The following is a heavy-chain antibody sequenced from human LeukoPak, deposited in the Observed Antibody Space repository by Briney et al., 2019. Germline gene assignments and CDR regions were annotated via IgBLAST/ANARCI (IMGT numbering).Heavy chain of an antibody. CDR1: GFTFSSYS. V-gene: IGHV3-21*01. D-gene: IGHD3-10*01. Sequence: PGGSLRLSCAASGFTFSSYSMNWVRQAPGKGLEWVSSISSSSSYIYYADSVKGRFTISRDNAKNTLYLQMNSLTAEDTAVYYCVRGMRDYYGLDYWGQGTLVTVSS. CDR3: VRGMRDYYGLDY. CDR2: ISSSSSYI. J-gene: IGHJ4*02.